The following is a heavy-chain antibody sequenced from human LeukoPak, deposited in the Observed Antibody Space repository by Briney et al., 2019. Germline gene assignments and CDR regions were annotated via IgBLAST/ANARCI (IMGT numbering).Heavy chain of an antibody. CDR2: ISHDGSNK. CDR3: ARGSHQQLAPYYYYGMDV. Sequence: GGSLTLSCAASGFTFSSYAMHWVRQAPGKGLEWVAVISHDGSNKYYADSVKGRFTISRDNSKNTLYLQMNSLRAEDTAVYYCARGSHQQLAPYYYYGMDVWGQGTTVTVSS. V-gene: IGHV3-30*04. D-gene: IGHD6-13*01. CDR1: GFTFSSYA. J-gene: IGHJ6*02.